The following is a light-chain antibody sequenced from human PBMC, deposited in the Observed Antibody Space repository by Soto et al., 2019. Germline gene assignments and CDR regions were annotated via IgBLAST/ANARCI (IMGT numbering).Light chain of an antibody. J-gene: IGLJ1*01. CDR2: EVS. V-gene: IGLV2-14*01. CDR1: SSDDGGYNY. CDR3: TSFTRSSTFV. Sequence: QSALTQPASVSGSPGQSITISCTGTSSDDGGYNYVSWYQQHPGKAPKLMIYEVSNRPSGVSNRFSGSKSGNTASLTISGLQAEDEADYYCTSFTRSSTFVFGTGTKLTVL.